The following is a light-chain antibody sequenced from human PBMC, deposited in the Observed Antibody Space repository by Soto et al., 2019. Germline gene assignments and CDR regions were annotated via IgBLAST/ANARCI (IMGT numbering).Light chain of an antibody. CDR3: QQSYSTPIT. J-gene: IGKJ5*01. Sequence: DIQMTQSPTSLSASIGDTVTITCRASQSIASFLNWLQLKPGKAPKLLISDTSTLQTGVPSRFSGGGSGTEFTLTISSLQPEDSATYYCQQSYSTPITFGQGTRLEIK. CDR2: DTS. CDR1: QSIASF. V-gene: IGKV1-39*01.